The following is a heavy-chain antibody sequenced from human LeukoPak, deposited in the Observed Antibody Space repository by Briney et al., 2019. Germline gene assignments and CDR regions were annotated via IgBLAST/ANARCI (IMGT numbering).Heavy chain of an antibody. CDR1: GFTFSSYS. D-gene: IGHD3-9*01. CDR3: ARDYDILTGYRFGYFDY. J-gene: IGHJ4*02. Sequence: GGFLRLSCAASGFTFSSYSMNWVRQAPGKGLEWVAVISYDGSNKYYADSVKGRFTISRDNSKNTLYLQMNSLRAEDTAVYYCARDYDILTGYRFGYFDYWGQGTLVTVSS. CDR2: ISYDGSNK. V-gene: IGHV3-30*03.